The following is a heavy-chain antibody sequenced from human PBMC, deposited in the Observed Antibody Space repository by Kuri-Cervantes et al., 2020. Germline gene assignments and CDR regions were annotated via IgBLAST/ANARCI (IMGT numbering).Heavy chain of an antibody. D-gene: IGHD2-21*02. CDR3: ARRVTGGGYWYFDL. V-gene: IGHV4-34*01. Sequence: SETLSLTCAVYGGSFSDYFWSWIRQPPGKGLEWIGEINHSGSTNYNPSLKSRVTISVDTSKNQFSLKLSSVTAADTAVYYCARRVTGGGYWYFDLWGRGTLVTVSS. CDR2: INHSGST. CDR1: GGSFSDYF. J-gene: IGHJ2*01.